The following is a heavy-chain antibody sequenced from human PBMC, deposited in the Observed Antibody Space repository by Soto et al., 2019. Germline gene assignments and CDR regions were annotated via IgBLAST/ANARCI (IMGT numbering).Heavy chain of an antibody. CDR3: ARPRWGPVYRDTFYFDY. J-gene: IGHJ4*01. Sequence: GESLKISFTGFGYSFVSYLICWVRQMRVKGLEWVPIMHPGEDDTIYNPSFQGQVTISSDKSITTYLQWRSVRASDTAIYYCARPRWGPVYRDTFYFDYWRHGTMANVSS. CDR2: MHPGEDDT. D-gene: IGHD2-8*01. CDR1: GYSFVSYL. V-gene: IGHV5-51*01.